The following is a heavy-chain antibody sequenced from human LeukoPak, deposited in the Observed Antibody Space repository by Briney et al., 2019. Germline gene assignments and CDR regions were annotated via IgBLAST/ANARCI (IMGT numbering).Heavy chain of an antibody. CDR3: ARIRTIVRGPDGFDI. CDR2: INAGNGHT. Sequence: ASVKVSCKASGCIFTNYAMHWVRRAPGQRLEWMGWINAGNGHTKYSQKFQGRVTITRDTSANTAYMELSSLRSEDTAVYYCARIRTIVRGPDGFDIWGQGTMVTVSS. V-gene: IGHV1-3*01. D-gene: IGHD3-10*01. CDR1: GCIFTNYA. J-gene: IGHJ3*02.